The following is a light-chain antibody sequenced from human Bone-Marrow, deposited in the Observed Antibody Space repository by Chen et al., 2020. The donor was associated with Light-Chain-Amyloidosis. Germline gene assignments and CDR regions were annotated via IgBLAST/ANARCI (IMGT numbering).Light chain of an antibody. CDR2: RDT. CDR3: ATWDFSGSGQGV. CDR1: TSTIGGRI. J-gene: IGLJ3*02. Sequence: QSVLNQPPSASGTPGQRVTISCSGSTSTIGGRIIYWYRHLPGTAPKLLISRDTQRPSGVPDRFSGSKSGTSASLTISGLRSEDEAVYYCATWDFSGSGQGVFGGGTKLTV. V-gene: IGLV1-47*02.